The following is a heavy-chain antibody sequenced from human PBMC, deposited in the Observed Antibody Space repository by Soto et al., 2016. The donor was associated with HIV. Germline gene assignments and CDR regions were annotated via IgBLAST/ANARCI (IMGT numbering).Heavy chain of an antibody. CDR1: RFNFDDYA. D-gene: IGHD3-10*02. CDR3: AKAPGPYETIFFDS. CDR2: ISWNSDDI. Sequence: EVQLVESGGGLVQPGRSLRLSCAASRFNFDDYAMHWVRQAPGKSLEWVSGISWNSDDIGYADSVKGRFTISRDNAKNSLYLQMNSLRGEDTAMYYCAKAPGPYETIFFDSWGQGILVAVSS. J-gene: IGHJ5*01. V-gene: IGHV3-9*01.